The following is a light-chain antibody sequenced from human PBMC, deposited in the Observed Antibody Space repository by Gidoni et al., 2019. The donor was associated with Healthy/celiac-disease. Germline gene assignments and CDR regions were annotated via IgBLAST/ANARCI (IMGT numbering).Light chain of an antibody. CDR1: QGISNY. CDR2: AAS. CDR3: QKYNSAPLT. V-gene: IGKV1-27*01. Sequence: DIQMSQAPSSLSASVGARGTITCRASQGISNYLAWYQQKPGKVPQLLIYAASTLQSGVPSRFSGSGSGTDFPLTISSLQPEDVATYYCQKYNSAPLTFXGXTKVEIK. J-gene: IGKJ4*01.